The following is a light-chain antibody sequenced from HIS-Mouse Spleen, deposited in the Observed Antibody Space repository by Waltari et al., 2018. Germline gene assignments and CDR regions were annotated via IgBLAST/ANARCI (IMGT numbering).Light chain of an antibody. J-gene: IGKJ1*01. CDR2: AAS. CDR3: MQGTHWPPT. V-gene: IGKV1-8*01. Sequence: AIRMTQSPSSFSASTGDRVTITCRASQGISSYLAWYQQKPGKAPKLLIYAASTLQSGVPDRFSGSGSGTDFTLKISRVEAEDVGVYYCMQGTHWPPTFGQGTKVEIK. CDR1: QGISSY.